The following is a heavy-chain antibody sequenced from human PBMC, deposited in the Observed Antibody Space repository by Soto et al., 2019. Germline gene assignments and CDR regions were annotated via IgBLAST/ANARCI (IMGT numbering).Heavy chain of an antibody. D-gene: IGHD3-22*01. CDR3: AREPLTYYYDSSGSGAFDI. CDR1: GYTFTSYY. CDR2: INPSGGST. V-gene: IGHV1-46*01. Sequence: ASVKVSCKASGYTFTSYYMHWVRQAPGQGLEWMGIINPSGGSTSYAQKFKGRVNMTRDTSTSTVYMELSSLRSEETAVYYCAREPLTYYYDSSGSGAFDIWGQGTTVTVSS. J-gene: IGHJ3*02.